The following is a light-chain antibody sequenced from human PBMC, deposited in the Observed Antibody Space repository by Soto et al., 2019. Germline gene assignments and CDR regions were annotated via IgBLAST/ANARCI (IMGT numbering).Light chain of an antibody. J-gene: IGLJ1*01. CDR2: GDT. CDR1: SSNIGAGYD. CDR3: QSFDSSLSSV. V-gene: IGLV1-40*01. Sequence: QSVLTQPPSVSGAPGQRVTISCTGSSSNIGAGYDVHWYQQLPGTAPKLLIFGDTNRPSGVPDRFSGSKSGTSASLAITWLQPEDEADYYCQSFDSSLSSVFGSGTKLTVL.